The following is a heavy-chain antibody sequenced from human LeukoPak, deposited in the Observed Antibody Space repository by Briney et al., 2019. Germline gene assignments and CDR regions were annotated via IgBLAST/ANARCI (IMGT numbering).Heavy chain of an antibody. CDR2: ITSSGTYI. D-gene: IGHD5-24*01. J-gene: IGHJ6*03. CDR1: GFTFRNYG. Sequence: GGSLRLSCAASGFTFRNYGMHWVRQAPGKGLEWVSSITSSGTYIFYADSVKGRFTISRDNAKNSLYLQINSLGPEDTAVYFCARDGSRDGYNYLYYYYYMDVWGKGTTVTVSS. CDR3: ARDGSRDGYNYLYYYYYMDV. V-gene: IGHV3-21*01.